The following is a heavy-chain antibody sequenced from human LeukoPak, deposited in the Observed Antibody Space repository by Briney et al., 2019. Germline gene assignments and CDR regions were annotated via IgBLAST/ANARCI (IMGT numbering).Heavy chain of an antibody. V-gene: IGHV1-46*01. D-gene: IGHD3-16*01. CDR2: INPSGGST. CDR3: ARRSLGSWFDP. Sequence: ASVKVSCKASGYTFTSYGISWVRQAPGQGLEWMGIINPSGGSTSYAQKFQGRVTMTRDTSTSTVYMELSSLRSEDTAVYYCARRSLGSWFDPWGQGTLVTVSS. J-gene: IGHJ5*02. CDR1: GYTFTSYG.